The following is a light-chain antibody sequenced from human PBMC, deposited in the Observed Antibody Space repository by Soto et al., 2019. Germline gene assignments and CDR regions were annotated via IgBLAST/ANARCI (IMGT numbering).Light chain of an antibody. Sequence: DIQLTQSPSSLSASVGDRATITHGASQSVRTYLNWYQQERGKAPKLLIYAASSLPSGVPSRFSASGSGTDFTLTITSLQPEDFATYYCQQSYAIPRTFGQGTKVDI. J-gene: IGKJ1*01. V-gene: IGKV1-39*01. CDR1: QSVRTY. CDR3: QQSYAIPRT. CDR2: AAS.